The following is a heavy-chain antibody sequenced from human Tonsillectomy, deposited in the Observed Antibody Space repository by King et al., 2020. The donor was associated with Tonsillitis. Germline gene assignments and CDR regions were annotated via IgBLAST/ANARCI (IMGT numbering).Heavy chain of an antibody. D-gene: IGHD6-25*01. Sequence: HLVQSGGGVVQPGRSLRLSCAASEFSFSSYGMHWVRQAPGKGLEWVAVISYDGSDKYYADSVKGRFTVSRDNSKNTLYLQMNSLRAEDTAVYYCAKGKSAADYYYYMDVWGKGTTVTVSS. CDR2: ISYDGSDK. J-gene: IGHJ6*03. V-gene: IGHV3-30*18. CDR3: AKGKSAADYYYYMDV. CDR1: EFSFSSYG.